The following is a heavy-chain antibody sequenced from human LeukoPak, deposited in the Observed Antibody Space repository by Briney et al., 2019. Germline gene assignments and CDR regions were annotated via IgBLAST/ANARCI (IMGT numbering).Heavy chain of an antibody. J-gene: IGHJ4*02. Sequence: GGSLRLSCAASGFPFSDYYMSWIRQAPGKGLEWVSYISSSGSTIYYADSVKGRFTISRDNAKNSLYLQMNSLRAEDTAVYYCARDLTDYGDPFDYWGQGTLVTVSS. CDR1: GFPFSDYY. V-gene: IGHV3-11*01. CDR2: ISSSGSTI. D-gene: IGHD4-17*01. CDR3: ARDLTDYGDPFDY.